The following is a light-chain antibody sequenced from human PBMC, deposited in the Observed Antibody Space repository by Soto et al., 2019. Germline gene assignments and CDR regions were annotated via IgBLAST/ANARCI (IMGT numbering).Light chain of an antibody. CDR1: QSVSSSY. Sequence: EIVLTQSPGTLSLSPGERATLSCRSSQSVSSSYLAWYQQKPGQAPRLLIYDVSSRATGIPDRFSGSGSGTDFTLTISRLEPEDFAMYYCQQYGSSPTFGPGTKVEIK. J-gene: IGKJ1*01. CDR3: QQYGSSPT. V-gene: IGKV3-20*01. CDR2: DVS.